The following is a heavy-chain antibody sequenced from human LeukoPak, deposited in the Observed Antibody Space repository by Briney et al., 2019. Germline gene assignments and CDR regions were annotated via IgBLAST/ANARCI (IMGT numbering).Heavy chain of an antibody. J-gene: IGHJ6*02. V-gene: IGHV3-23*01. D-gene: IGHD3-16*01. CDR1: GFTFSSYA. CDR2: ISVIGGST. Sequence: GGSLRLSCAASGFTFSSYAMSWVRQAPGKGVEWVSSISVIGGSTYYADSVRGRFTISRDNSKNMLYLQKNSLRAEDTAVYHCAAAYFGMDQYYYGMDVWGQGTTVTVSS. CDR3: AAAYFGMDQYYYGMDV.